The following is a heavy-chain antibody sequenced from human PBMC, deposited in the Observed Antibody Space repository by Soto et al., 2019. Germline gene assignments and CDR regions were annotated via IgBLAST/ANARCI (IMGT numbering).Heavy chain of an antibody. CDR3: ARATTDWSGGSCYPYYYSYMEV. V-gene: IGHV3-33*01. J-gene: IGHJ6*03. CDR2: IWYDGSNK. D-gene: IGHD2-15*01. CDR1: GFTFSSYG. Sequence: PGGSLRLSCAASGFTFSSYGMHWVRQAPGKGLEWVAVIWYDGSNKYYADSVKGRFTISRGNSKNTLYLQMNSLRAEDTAVYYCARATTDWSGGSCYPYYYSYMEVWGKGTTVTVSS.